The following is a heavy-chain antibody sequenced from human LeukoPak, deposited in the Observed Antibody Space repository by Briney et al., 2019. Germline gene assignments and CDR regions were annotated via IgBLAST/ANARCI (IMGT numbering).Heavy chain of an antibody. CDR3: ARGYGSGSYLHLDY. D-gene: IGHD3-10*01. CDR1: GFTVSSNY. J-gene: IGHJ4*02. CDR2: IYSGGST. V-gene: IGHV3-53*01. Sequence: GGSLRLSCAASGFTVSSNYMSWVRQAPGKGLEWVSVIYSGGSTYYADSVKGRFTISRDNSKNTLYLQMNSLRAEDTAVYYCARGYGSGSYLHLDYWGQGTLVTVSS.